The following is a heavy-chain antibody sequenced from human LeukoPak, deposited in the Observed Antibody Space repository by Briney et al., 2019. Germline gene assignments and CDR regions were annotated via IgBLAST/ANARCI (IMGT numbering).Heavy chain of an antibody. CDR3: ARIRISAYYFDY. V-gene: IGHV2-70*11. CDR2: IDWDDDK. J-gene: IGHJ4*02. CDR1: GFSLSTSGMC. Sequence: SGPALVKPTQTLTLTCTFSGFSLSTSGMCVSWIRQPPGKALEWLARIDWDDDKHYSTSLKTRLTISKDTFKKQVVLTMTNMDPVDTATYFCARIRISAYYFDYWGQGALVTVSS. D-gene: IGHD3-16*01.